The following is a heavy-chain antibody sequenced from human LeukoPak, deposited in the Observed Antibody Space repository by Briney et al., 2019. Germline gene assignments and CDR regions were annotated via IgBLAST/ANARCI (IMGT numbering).Heavy chain of an antibody. Sequence: SETLSLTCAVYGGSFSGYYWSWIRQPPGKGLEWIGEINHSGSTNYNPSLKSRVTMSVDTSKNQLSLKLSSVTAADTAVYYCARALVVITLDAFDIWGQGTMVTVSS. CDR3: ARALVVITLDAFDI. CDR1: GGSFSGYY. J-gene: IGHJ3*02. CDR2: INHSGST. V-gene: IGHV4-34*01. D-gene: IGHD3-22*01.